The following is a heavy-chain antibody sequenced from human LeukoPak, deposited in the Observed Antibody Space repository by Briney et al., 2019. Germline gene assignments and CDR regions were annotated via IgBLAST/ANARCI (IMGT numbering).Heavy chain of an antibody. V-gene: IGHV1-2*02. Sequence: ASEKVSCKASGYTFTDYYIHWVRQAPGQGLEWMGWITPNSGGTNYAQKFQGRVTMTRDTSISTAYMEMSRLRSDDTAVYYCARDLYGSSSWPNFDYWGQGTLVTVSS. CDR3: ARDLYGSSSWPNFDY. CDR1: GYTFTDYY. J-gene: IGHJ4*02. D-gene: IGHD6-13*01. CDR2: ITPNSGGT.